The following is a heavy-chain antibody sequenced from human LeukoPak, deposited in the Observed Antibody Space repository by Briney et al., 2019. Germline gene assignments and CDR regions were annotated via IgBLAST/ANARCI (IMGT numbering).Heavy chain of an antibody. D-gene: IGHD3-22*01. V-gene: IGHV4-59*01. Sequence: PSETLSLTCTVSGGSISSYYWSWLRQPPGKGLEYIGYIYYRGSTNYNPSLKSRVTISLDTSKNQFSLKLDSVTAADTAVYYCARDLSNYYDRGGTRRYYYMDVWGKGTTVTVSS. CDR1: GGSISSYY. CDR3: ARDLSNYYDRGGTRRYYYMDV. J-gene: IGHJ6*03. CDR2: IYYRGST.